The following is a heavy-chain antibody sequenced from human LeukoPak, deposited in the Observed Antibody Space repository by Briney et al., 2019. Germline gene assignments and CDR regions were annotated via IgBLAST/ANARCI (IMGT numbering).Heavy chain of an antibody. Sequence: ASVKVSCKASGYTFTGYYMHWVRQAPGQGLEWMGWINPNSGGTNYAQKFQGRVTMTRDTSISTAYMELSSLRSEDTAVYYCARDPVSAARPGYYGMDVWGQGTTVTVSS. CDR1: GYTFTGYY. J-gene: IGHJ6*02. CDR3: ARDPVSAARPGYYGMDV. CDR2: INPNSGGT. D-gene: IGHD6-6*01. V-gene: IGHV1-2*02.